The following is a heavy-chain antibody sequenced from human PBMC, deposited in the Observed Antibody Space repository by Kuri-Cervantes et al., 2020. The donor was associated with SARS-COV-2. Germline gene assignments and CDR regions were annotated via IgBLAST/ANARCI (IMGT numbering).Heavy chain of an antibody. Sequence: GGSLRLSCAASGFTFNDYGMHWVRQAPGKGLEWVADIKCDGSEKYYVDSVKGRLTISRDNAKNTLYLQMNSLRAEDTAVYYCARDPGDIVVVVAASFGMDVWGQGTTVTVSS. CDR1: GFTFNDYG. D-gene: IGHD2-15*01. J-gene: IGHJ6*02. CDR3: ARDPGDIVVVVAASFGMDV. V-gene: IGHV3-30*03. CDR2: IKCDGSEK.